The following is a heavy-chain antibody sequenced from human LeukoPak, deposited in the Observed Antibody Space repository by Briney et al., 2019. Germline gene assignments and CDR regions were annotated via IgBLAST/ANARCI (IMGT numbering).Heavy chain of an antibody. CDR2: ISTDNGNT. J-gene: IGHJ4*02. CDR3: ARDRSNLWSDYTPYYFHF. V-gene: IGHV1-18*01. CDR1: GYTFTSYD. Sequence: ASVKVSCKASGYTFTSYDITWVRQAPGQGLEWMGWISTDNGNTNYAQKLQGRVTMTTDTSTSTAYMELRSLRSDDTAMYYCARDRSNLWSDYTPYYFHFWGQGTLVTVSS. D-gene: IGHD3-3*01.